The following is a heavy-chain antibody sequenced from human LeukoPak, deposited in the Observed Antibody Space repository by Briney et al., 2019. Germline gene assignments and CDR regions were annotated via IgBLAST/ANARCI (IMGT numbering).Heavy chain of an antibody. J-gene: IGHJ4*02. CDR1: GYSFTSYW. D-gene: IGHD5-18*01. V-gene: IGHV5-51*01. CDR3: ARQTAMGRSGDY. CDR2: IDPSDSDT. Sequence: GESLKISCKASGYSFTSYWIGWVRQMPGRGLEWMGIIDPSDSDTRYTPYFQGQVTISADKSLSTAYLQWNRLKASDAAMYYCARQTAMGRSGDYWGQGTLVTVSS.